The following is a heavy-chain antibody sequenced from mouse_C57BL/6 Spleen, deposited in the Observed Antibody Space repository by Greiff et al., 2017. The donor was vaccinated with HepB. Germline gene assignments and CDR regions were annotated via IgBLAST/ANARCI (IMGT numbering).Heavy chain of an antibody. V-gene: IGHV1-9*01. J-gene: IGHJ4*01. D-gene: IGHD1-1*01. CDR3: ARGDYYGSSYVDYYAMDY. Sequence: QVQLQQSGAELMKPGASVKLSCKATGYTFTGYWIEWVKQRPGHGLEWIGEILPGSGSTNYNEKFKGKATFTADTSANTAYMKLSSLTTEDSAIYYCARGDYYGSSYVDYYAMDYWGQGTSVTVSS. CDR1: GYTFTGYW. CDR2: ILPGSGST.